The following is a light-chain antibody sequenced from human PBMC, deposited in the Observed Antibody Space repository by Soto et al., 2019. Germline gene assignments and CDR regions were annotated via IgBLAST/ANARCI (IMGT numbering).Light chain of an antibody. V-gene: IGLV1-44*01. J-gene: IGLJ2*01. CDR1: TSDIGTYT. CDR2: GSD. Sequence: QSVLSQPPSTSGTPGQRVTISCSGGTSDIGTYTVSWYHQFPETAPRLLIYGSDRRPSVVPDRCSGSKSGTSASLSIGGLHAEDEAHYYCAAWDDSLDGPTFGGGTKLTVL. CDR3: AAWDDSLDGPT.